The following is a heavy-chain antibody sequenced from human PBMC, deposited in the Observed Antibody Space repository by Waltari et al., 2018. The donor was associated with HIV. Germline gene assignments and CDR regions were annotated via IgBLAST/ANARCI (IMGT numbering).Heavy chain of an antibody. V-gene: IGHV7-4-1*01. Sequence: QVQLVQSGSELKKPGASVKVSCKPSGYTFPSYAMNWLRQAPGQGLEWIGWVNTNTGNPTYAQRFRDQSVFSFYTSVGTAYLQTGTLTAEDTAVYYCARRPSTADMWVVYGDYVDNYFAPSGQGPLVIVSS. J-gene: IGHJ5*02. CDR2: VNTNTGNP. CDR3: ARRPSTADMWVVYGDYVDNYFAP. CDR1: GYTFPSYA. D-gene: IGHD4-17*01.